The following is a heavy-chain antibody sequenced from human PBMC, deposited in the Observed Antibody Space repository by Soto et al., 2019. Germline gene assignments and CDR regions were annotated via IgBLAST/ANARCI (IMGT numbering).Heavy chain of an antibody. J-gene: IGHJ3*02. Sequence: QVQFVQSGAEVKKPGASVKVSCKASGYSFTNYGIHWVRQAPGQRLEWMGWINGGNGNTKYSQKFQGRVTITRDTSASTAYMELSSLRSEDTAVYYCARDPWGGAVDAFDIWGQGTIVSVSS. CDR3: ARDPWGGAVDAFDI. CDR1: GYSFTNYG. CDR2: INGGNGNT. D-gene: IGHD3-10*01. V-gene: IGHV1-3*01.